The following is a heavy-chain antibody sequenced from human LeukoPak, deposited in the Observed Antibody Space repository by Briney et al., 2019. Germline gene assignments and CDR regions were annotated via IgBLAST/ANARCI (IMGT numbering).Heavy chain of an antibody. CDR1: GFTFSTYA. CDR3: AKYLLPKTCDV. V-gene: IGHV3-23*01. Sequence: PGGSLRLSCAASGFTFSTYAMAWVRQAPGKGLEWVLSIFGSGTDTYYADSVRGRFTVSRDNSKDTVYLQMNSVRVEDTAVYYCAKYLLPKTCDVWGQGTLVTVSS. D-gene: IGHD2-21*01. CDR2: IFGSGTDT. J-gene: IGHJ4*02.